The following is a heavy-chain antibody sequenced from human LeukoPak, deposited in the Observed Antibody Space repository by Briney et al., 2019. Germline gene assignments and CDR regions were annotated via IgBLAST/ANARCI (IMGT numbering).Heavy chain of an antibody. J-gene: IGHJ4*02. CDR1: GYTFTGYY. Sequence: ASVKVSCKASGYTFTGYYMHWVRQAPGQGLEWMGWINPNSGGTNYAQKFQGRVTMTRDTSISTAYMGLSRLRSDDTAVYYCAKSNYYDSSGYFFDYWGQGTLVTVSS. CDR2: INPNSGGT. CDR3: AKSNYYDSSGYFFDY. D-gene: IGHD3-22*01. V-gene: IGHV1-2*02.